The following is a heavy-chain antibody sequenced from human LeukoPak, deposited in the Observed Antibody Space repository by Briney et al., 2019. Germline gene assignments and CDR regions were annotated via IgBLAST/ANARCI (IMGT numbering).Heavy chain of an antibody. J-gene: IGHJ6*03. CDR3: ARRQYYYGPGSMDV. Sequence: KASQTLSLTCSVTGGSISSGDYYWTWIRQPPGKGLEWIAYIYYSGSAEYNLSLQSRATISVDTSKNQFFLKLRSVTAADTAVYYCARRQYYYGPGSMDVWGKGTMVTISS. CDR1: GGSISSGDYY. D-gene: IGHD3-10*01. V-gene: IGHV4-30-4*08. CDR2: IYYSGSA.